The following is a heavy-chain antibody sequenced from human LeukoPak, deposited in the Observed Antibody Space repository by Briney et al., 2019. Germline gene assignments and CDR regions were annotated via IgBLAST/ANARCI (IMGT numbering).Heavy chain of an antibody. V-gene: IGHV4-39*01. CDR3: ARSLGGNSVNWYFDL. Sequence: SETLSLTCTVSGGSISSSSFHWGCIRQPPGKGLEWIGSIFYSGSTYYNPSLKSRVTISVDTSKNQFSLKLSSVTASDTAVYYCARSLGGNSVNWYFDLWGRGTLVTVSS. D-gene: IGHD4-23*01. CDR2: IFYSGST. CDR1: GGSISSSSFH. J-gene: IGHJ2*01.